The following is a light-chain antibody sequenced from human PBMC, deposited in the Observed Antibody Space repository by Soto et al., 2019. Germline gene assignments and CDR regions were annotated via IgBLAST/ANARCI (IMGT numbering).Light chain of an antibody. J-gene: IGKJ2*01. CDR1: QSVSSTF. V-gene: IGKV3-20*01. CDR2: GAS. Sequence: EIVLTQSPGTLSLSPGERATISCRASQSVSSTFLAWYQQKPGQAPRLLIHGASTRATGIPDRFSGSGSGTDFTLTISRLKPEDFAVYYCQQYGSSPMYTFGQGTRLEIK. CDR3: QQYGSSPMYT.